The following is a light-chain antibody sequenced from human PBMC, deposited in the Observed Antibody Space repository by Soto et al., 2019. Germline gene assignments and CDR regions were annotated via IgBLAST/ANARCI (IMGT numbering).Light chain of an antibody. V-gene: IGLV2-14*01. Sequence: QSALTQPASVSGSPGQSITISCTGTSSDVGGYNYVSWYQQHPGKAPKLMIYEVSNRPSGVSNRFSGSKSGNTASLTISGLQAEDEADYYWSSYTTSSTHVVFGGGTKLTVL. J-gene: IGLJ2*01. CDR1: SSDVGGYNY. CDR3: SSYTTSSTHVV. CDR2: EVS.